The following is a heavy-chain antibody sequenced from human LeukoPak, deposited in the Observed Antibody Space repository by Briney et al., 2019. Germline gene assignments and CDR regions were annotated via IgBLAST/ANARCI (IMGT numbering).Heavy chain of an antibody. CDR3: ARYSNSGGDP. D-gene: IGHD6-6*01. CDR2: INPNNGGT. J-gene: IGHJ5*02. V-gene: IGHV1-2*02. Sequence: ASVKVSCKASGYSFTGYHIHWVRQAPGQGLEWMGWINPNNGGTNQVQRFQGRVTMTRDTSISTAYMELSSLRSDDTAIYFCARYSNSGGDPWGQGTLVTVSS. CDR1: GYSFTGYH.